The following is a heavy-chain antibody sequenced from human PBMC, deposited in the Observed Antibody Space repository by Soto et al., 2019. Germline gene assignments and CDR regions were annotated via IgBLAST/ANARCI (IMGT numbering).Heavy chain of an antibody. CDR1: SGSISSYY. V-gene: IGHV4-59*01. D-gene: IGHD1-26*01. CDR3: ARDRTIVGASDTYYYGMSV. CDR2: IYFSGST. Sequence: SETLSLTCSVSSGSISSYYGSWIRQPPGKGLEWIGHIYFSGSTKYNPSLKSRVTMSVDTSKNQFFLKVSSVTAADSAVYYCARDRTIVGASDTYYYGMSVWGQGTPVTVSS. J-gene: IGHJ6*02.